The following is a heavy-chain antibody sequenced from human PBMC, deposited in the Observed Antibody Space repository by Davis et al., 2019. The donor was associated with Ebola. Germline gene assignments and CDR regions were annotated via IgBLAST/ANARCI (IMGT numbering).Heavy chain of an antibody. CDR1: GFTFTNYA. Sequence: GESLKISCVASGFTFTNYAIHWVRQAPGKGLEWVLVISYGDGNYRYYADSVRGRFTISRDNSKDTLHLQMNDLRADDTATYYCWKDPNWESGHWGQGTVVTVSS. J-gene: IGHJ4*02. V-gene: IGHV3-30-3*01. CDR2: ISYGDGNYR. CDR3: WKDPNWESGH. D-gene: IGHD7-27*01.